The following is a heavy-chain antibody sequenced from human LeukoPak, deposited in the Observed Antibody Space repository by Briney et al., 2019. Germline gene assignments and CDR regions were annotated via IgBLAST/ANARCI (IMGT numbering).Heavy chain of an antibody. D-gene: IGHD1-26*01. J-gene: IGHJ4*02. V-gene: IGHV4-34*01. CDR3: ARGLGVGATRGLSGNFDY. Sequence: SETLSLTCTVSGGSISSYYWSWIRQPPGKGLEWIGEINHSGSTNYNPSLKSRVTISVDTSKNQFSLKLSSVTAADTAVYYCARGLGVGATRGLSGNFDYWGQGTLVTVSS. CDR1: GGSISSYY. CDR2: INHSGST.